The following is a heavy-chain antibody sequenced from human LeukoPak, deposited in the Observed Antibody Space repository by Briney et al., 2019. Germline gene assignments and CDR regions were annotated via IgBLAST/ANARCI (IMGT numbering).Heavy chain of an antibody. CDR1: GGSINSGSYY. Sequence: SETLSLTCTVSGGSINSGSYYWSWIRQPAGKGLEWIGEINHSGSTNYNPSLKSRVTISVDTSKNQFSLKLSSVTAADTAVYYCARGGVDYWGQGTLVTVSS. D-gene: IGHD3-16*01. V-gene: IGHV4-61*10. CDR3: ARGGVDY. J-gene: IGHJ4*02. CDR2: INHSGST.